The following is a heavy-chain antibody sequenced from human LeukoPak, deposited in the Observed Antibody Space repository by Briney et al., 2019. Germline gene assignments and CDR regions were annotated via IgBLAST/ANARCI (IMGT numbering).Heavy chain of an antibody. V-gene: IGHV3-30-3*01. CDR3: ARDRMESGWGNPFDY. D-gene: IGHD7-27*01. J-gene: IGHJ4*02. CDR1: GFTFSSYA. CDR2: ISYDGSNR. Sequence: QPGGSLRLSCAASGFTFSSYAMHWVRQAPGKGLEWVAVISYDGSNRYYADSVKGRFTISRDNSKNTLYLQMNSLRSEDTAVYYCARDRMESGWGNPFDYWGQGTLVTVSS.